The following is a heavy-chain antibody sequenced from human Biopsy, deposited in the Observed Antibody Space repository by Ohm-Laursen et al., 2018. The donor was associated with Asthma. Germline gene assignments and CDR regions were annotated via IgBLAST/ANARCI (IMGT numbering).Heavy chain of an antibody. CDR1: GFTFSSYA. V-gene: IGHV3-23*01. D-gene: IGHD6-6*01. CDR2: ISGSGGST. J-gene: IGHJ3*02. CDR3: ARARESSSWASAFDI. Sequence: SLRLSCAASGFTFSSYAMSWVRQAPGKGLEWVSAISGSGGSTYYADSVKGRFTISRDNSKNTPYLQMNSLRAEETAVYYCARARESSSWASAFDIWGQGTKVTVSS.